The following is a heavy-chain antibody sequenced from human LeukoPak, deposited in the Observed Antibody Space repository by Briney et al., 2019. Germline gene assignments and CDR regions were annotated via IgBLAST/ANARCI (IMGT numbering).Heavy chain of an antibody. CDR1: GGSISSYY. J-gene: IGHJ4*02. V-gene: IGHV4-59*08. CDR2: VFHSGST. Sequence: SETLSLTCTVSGGSISSYYWSWIRHPPGKGLEWIGYVFHSGSTNYNPSLKSRVTISVDTSKNQFSLKLTSVTAADTAVYYCARDSSGYYRIDYWGQGTLVTVSS. D-gene: IGHD3-22*01. CDR3: ARDSSGYYRIDY.